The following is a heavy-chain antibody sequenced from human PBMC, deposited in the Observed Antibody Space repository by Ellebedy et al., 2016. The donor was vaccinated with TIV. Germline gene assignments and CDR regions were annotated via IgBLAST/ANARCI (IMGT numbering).Heavy chain of an antibody. Sequence: SETLSLXXTVSGGSISSFYWSWIRQPPGKGLEWIGYIYYSGSTNYNPSLKSRVTISVDTSKNQFSLKLSSVTAADTAVYYCASHSGSYGYWGQGTLVTVSS. J-gene: IGHJ4*02. CDR1: GGSISSFY. CDR2: IYYSGST. D-gene: IGHD1-26*01. V-gene: IGHV4-59*13. CDR3: ASHSGSYGY.